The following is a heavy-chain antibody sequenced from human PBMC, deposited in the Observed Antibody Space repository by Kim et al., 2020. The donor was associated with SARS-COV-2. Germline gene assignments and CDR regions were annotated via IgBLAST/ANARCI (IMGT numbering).Heavy chain of an antibody. D-gene: IGHD3-22*01. Sequence: CADSVKGRFTISRDNAKNSLYLQMNSLRAEDTAVYYGARAGGYYERDFDYWGQGTLVTVSS. V-gene: IGHV3-21*01. CDR3: ARAGGYYERDFDY. J-gene: IGHJ4*02.